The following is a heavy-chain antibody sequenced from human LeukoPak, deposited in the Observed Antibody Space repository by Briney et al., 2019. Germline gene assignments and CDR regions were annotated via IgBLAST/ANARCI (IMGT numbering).Heavy chain of an antibody. D-gene: IGHD6-13*01. J-gene: IGHJ5*02. V-gene: IGHV4-34*01. Sequence: SETLSLTCAVYGVSFSGYYCSWIRQPPGKGLEWIGEINHSGSTNYNPSLKSRVTISVDTYKNQFSLKLSSVTAADTAVYYCARGRTYNSSRWFDPWGQGTLVTVSS. CDR2: INHSGST. CDR1: GVSFSGYY. CDR3: ARGRTYNSSRWFDP.